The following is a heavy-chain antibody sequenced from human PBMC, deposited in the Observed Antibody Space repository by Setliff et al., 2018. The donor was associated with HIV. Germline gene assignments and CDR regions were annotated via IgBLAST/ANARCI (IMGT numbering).Heavy chain of an antibody. CDR1: GDSVNSYNYY. CDR3: VRNSFDYVEEE. V-gene: IGHV4-31*03. Sequence: TLSLPCKVSGDSVNSYNYYWSWIRQHPGKGLEWIGYIYYSGSSYYNPSVRSRVIMSLDTSENHFSLKLSSVTAADTAVYYCVRNSFDYVEEEWGQGTQVTVSS. CDR2: IYYSGSS. D-gene: IGHD3-9*01. J-gene: IGHJ4*02.